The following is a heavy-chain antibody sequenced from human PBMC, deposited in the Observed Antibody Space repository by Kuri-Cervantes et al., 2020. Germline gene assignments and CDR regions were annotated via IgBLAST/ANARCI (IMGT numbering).Heavy chain of an antibody. CDR3: ATPWLQSDFGAFDI. Sequence: GESLKISCAASGFTFSSYWMSWVRQAPGKGLEWVANIKQDGSEKYYVDSVKGRFTISRDNAKNSLYLQMNSLRSEDTAVYYCATPWLQSDFGAFDIRGQGTMVTVSS. D-gene: IGHD5-24*01. CDR1: GFTFSSYW. J-gene: IGHJ3*02. CDR2: IKQDGSEK. V-gene: IGHV3-7*03.